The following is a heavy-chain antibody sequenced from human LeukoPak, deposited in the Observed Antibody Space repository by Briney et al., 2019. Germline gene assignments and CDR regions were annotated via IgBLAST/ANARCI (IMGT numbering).Heavy chain of an antibody. V-gene: IGHV1-2*02. D-gene: IGHD3-22*01. CDR2: INPNSGGT. J-gene: IGHJ4*02. Sequence: ASVKVSCKASVYTFTGYYMHWVRQAPGQGLEWMGWINPNSGGTNYAQKFQGRVTMTRDTSISTAYMELSRLRSDDTAVYYCARDPNYYDSSGPPDYWGQGTLVTVSS. CDR3: ARDPNYYDSSGPPDY. CDR1: VYTFTGYY.